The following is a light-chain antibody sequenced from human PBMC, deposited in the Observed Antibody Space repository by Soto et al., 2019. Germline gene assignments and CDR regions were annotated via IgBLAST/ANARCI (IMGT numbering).Light chain of an antibody. J-gene: IGLJ1*01. CDR3: HSYDSGLIGYV. V-gene: IGLV1-40*01. CDR1: SSNIGAGYE. CDR2: GNS. Sequence: QSVLTQPPSVSGAPGQRGTISCTGSSSNIGAGYEVHWYQQLPGTAPKLLIYGNSNRPSGVPDRFSGSKSDTSASLAITGLPAEDEADYYCHSYDSGLIGYVFGAGTKLTVL.